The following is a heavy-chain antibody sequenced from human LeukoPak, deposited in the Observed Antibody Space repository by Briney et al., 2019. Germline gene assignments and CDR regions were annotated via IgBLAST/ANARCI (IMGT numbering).Heavy chain of an antibody. J-gene: IGHJ6*03. D-gene: IGHD2-2*01. CDR1: GFTFSDYY. V-gene: IGHV3-11*01. Sequence: PGGSLRLSCAASGFTFSDYYMSWIRQAPGKGLEWVSYISSSGSTIYYADSVKGRFTISRDNAKNSLYLQMNSLRAEDTAVYYCARPTQLPAHTYYYYYMDVWGKGTTVTISS. CDR3: ARPTQLPAHTYYYYYMDV. CDR2: ISSSGSTI.